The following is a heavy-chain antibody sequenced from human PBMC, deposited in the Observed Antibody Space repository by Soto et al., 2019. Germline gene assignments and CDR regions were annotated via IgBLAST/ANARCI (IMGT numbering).Heavy chain of an antibody. CDR3: ARDYDWAFDI. CDR1: GFTFSSYA. J-gene: IGHJ3*02. Sequence: EVQLLESGGGLVQPGGSLRLSCAASGFTFSSYAMSWVRQAPGKGLEWVSAISGSGGSTYYADSVKGRFTISRDNAKNSLYLQMNSLRDEDTAVYFCARDYDWAFDIWGQGTVVTVSS. V-gene: IGHV3-23*01. CDR2: ISGSGGST. D-gene: IGHD3-16*01.